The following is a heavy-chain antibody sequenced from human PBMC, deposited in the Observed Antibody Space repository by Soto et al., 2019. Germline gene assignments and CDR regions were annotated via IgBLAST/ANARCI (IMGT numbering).Heavy chain of an antibody. CDR3: ARGVPYSSNPPLDY. V-gene: IGHV1-3*01. J-gene: IGHJ4*02. CDR1: GYTFTSYA. D-gene: IGHD6-13*01. Sequence: ASVKVSCKASGYTFTSYAMHWVRQAPGQRLEWMGWINAGNGNTKYSQKFQGRVTITRDTSASTAYMELSSLRSEDTAVYYCARGVPYSSNPPLDYWGQGTLVTSPQ. CDR2: INAGNGNT.